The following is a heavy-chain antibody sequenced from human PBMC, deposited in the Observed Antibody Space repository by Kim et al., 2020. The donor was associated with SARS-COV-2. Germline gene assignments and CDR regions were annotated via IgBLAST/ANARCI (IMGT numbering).Heavy chain of an antibody. CDR1: GGSVSSGSYF. Sequence: SETLSLTCTVSGGSVSSGSYFWSWIRQPPGKGLEWIGYIYYSGNTNYNPSLKSRVTMSVDTSKNQFSLKLRSVTAADTAVYYCARAPNDFWSGYPYYLDYWGQRTLVTVSS. J-gene: IGHJ4*02. V-gene: IGHV4-61*01. CDR3: ARAPNDFWSGYPYYLDY. D-gene: IGHD3-3*01. CDR2: IYYSGNT.